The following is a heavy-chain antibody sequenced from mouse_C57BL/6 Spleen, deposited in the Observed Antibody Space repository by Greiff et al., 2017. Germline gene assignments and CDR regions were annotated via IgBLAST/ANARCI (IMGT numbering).Heavy chain of an antibody. CDR2: IYPGSGGT. CDR3: ARCGKNTTARDFAD. D-gene: IGHD1-2*01. Sequence: VQLLQSGPELVKPGASVKISCKASGYAFSGSWINWVKQRPGKGLEWIGRIYPGSGGTTYNEKFKGKATLTVDTSSNTAYMKLSSLTSEDSAVYYCARCGKNTTARDFADWGTGTTVTVSA. V-gene: IGHV1-82*01. CDR1: GYAFSGSW. J-gene: IGHJ1*03.